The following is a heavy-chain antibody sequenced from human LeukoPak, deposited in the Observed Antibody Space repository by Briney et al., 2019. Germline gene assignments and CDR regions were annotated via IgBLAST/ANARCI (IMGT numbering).Heavy chain of an antibody. CDR2: IIPILGIA. V-gene: IGHV1-69*04. Sequence: SVKVSCKASGGTFSSYAISWVRQAPGQGVEWMGRIIPILGIANYAQKFQGRVTITADKSTSTAYMELSSLRSEDTAVYYCASAGNRGGFFDYWGQGTLVTVSS. D-gene: IGHD3-16*01. J-gene: IGHJ4*02. CDR3: ASAGNRGGFFDY. CDR1: GGTFSSYA.